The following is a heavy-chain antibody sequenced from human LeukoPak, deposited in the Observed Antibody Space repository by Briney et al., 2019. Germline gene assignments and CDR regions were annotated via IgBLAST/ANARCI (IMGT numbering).Heavy chain of an antibody. CDR2: ISSSSSTR. Sequence: GGSLRLSCTASGFTFSNHNMNWVRQAPGKGLEWVLHISSSSSTRYYADSVKGRFTISRDNAKNSLYLQMNSLRDEDTAVYYCAKAGVSFDPWGQGTLITVSS. CDR3: AKAGVSFDP. V-gene: IGHV3-48*02. CDR1: GFTFSNHN. J-gene: IGHJ5*02.